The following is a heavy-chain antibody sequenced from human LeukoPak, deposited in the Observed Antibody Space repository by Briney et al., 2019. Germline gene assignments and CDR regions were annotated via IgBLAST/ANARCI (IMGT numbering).Heavy chain of an antibody. V-gene: IGHV1-18*03. D-gene: IGHD2-15*01. J-gene: IGHJ6*02. Sequence: ASVKVSCKASGYTFTSYGISWVRQAPGQGLEWMGWISAYNGNTNYAQKLQGRVTMSTDTSTSTAYMELRSLRSDDMAVYYCARLVGEAVGYYGMDVWGQGTTVTVSS. CDR3: ARLVGEAVGYYGMDV. CDR1: GYTFTSYG. CDR2: ISAYNGNT.